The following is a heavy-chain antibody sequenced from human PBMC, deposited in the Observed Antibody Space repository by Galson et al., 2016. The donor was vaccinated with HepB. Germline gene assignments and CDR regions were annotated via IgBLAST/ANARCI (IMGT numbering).Heavy chain of an antibody. V-gene: IGHV4-30-2*01. J-gene: IGHJ6*02. CDR3: ARVIRSGRSISNFGDLSPYYYGLDV. CDR1: GGSITSGGYS. D-gene: IGHD3-16*02. CDR2: IYHTGTP. Sequence: TLSLTCAVSGGSITSGGYSWSWIRQPPGKGLEWIGSIYHTGTPDYSPSLKNRVTMSVDRSKNQFSLKLTSVTAADTAVYYCARVIRSGRSISNFGDLSPYYYGLDVWGQGTTVTVSS.